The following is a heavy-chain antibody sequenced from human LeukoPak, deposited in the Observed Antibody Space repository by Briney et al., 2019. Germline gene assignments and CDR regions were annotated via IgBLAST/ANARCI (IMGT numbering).Heavy chain of an antibody. CDR1: GGSSRGYY. CDR3: AASYDSSGYYPFQH. Sequence: SETLSLTCAVYGGSSRGYYWSWIRQPPGKGLEWIGDINHSGSTSYNPSLKSRLTISADTSKKQFSLNLTYVTAADTAVYYCAASYDSSGYYPFQHWGQGTLVTVSS. V-gene: IGHV4-34*01. D-gene: IGHD3-22*01. CDR2: INHSGST. J-gene: IGHJ1*01.